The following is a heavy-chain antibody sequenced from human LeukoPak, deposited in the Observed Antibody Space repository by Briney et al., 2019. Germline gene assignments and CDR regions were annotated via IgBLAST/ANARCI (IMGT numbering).Heavy chain of an antibody. CDR3: ARNAYCGGDCFTPPHY. V-gene: IGHV4-61*08. CDR2: IYYSGTT. CDR1: GGSISSGGYY. Sequence: PSQTLSLTCTVSGGSISSGGYYWSWIRQHPGKGLEWIGYIYYSGTTNYNPSLKSRVTISVDTSKNQFSLKLSSVTAADTAVYYCARNAYCGGDCFTPPHYWGQGTLVTVSS. D-gene: IGHD2-21*02. J-gene: IGHJ4*02.